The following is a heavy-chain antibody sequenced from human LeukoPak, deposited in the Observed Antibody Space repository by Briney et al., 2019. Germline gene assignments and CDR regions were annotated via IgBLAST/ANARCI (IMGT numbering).Heavy chain of an antibody. J-gene: IGHJ5*02. V-gene: IGHV4-59*02. CDR3: ARDGTVATNWFDP. CDR1: GGSVSSYY. CDR2: IKSSGST. Sequence: SETLSLTCTVSGGSVSSYYRSWIRQPPGKGLEWIGYIKSSGSTNYNPSLKSRVTISIDTSKNQFSLRLNSVTAADTAVYYCARDGTVATNWFDPWGQGTLVTVSS. D-gene: IGHD5-12*01.